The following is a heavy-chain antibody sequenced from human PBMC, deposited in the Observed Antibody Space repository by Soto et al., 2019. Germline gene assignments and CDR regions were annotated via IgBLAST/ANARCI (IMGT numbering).Heavy chain of an antibody. CDR2: ISSSSSYI. V-gene: IGHV3-21*01. CDR1: GLTFRSYS. J-gene: IGHJ6*02. Sequence: GGSPRISCAASGLTFRSYSMNWVRQAPGKGLEWVSSISSSSSYIYYADSVKGRFTISRDNAKNSLYLQMNSLRAEDTAVYYCARDRGDYYYYGMDVWGQGTTVTVSS. CDR3: ARDRGDYYYYGMDV.